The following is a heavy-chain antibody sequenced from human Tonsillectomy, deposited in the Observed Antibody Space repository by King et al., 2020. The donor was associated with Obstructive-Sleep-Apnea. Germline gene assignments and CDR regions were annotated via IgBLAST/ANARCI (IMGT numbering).Heavy chain of an antibody. CDR1: GYSFTNYW. CDR2: IYPGDSDT. CDR3: ARRGLGGWLEPLDY. Sequence: VQRVESGAEVKKTGASLKLSCKGSGYSFTNYWITWVRQMPGKGLEWMGIIYPGDSDTRYSPSFQGQVTISADKSISTAYLQWSSLKASDTAMYYCARRGLGGWLEPLDYWGQGTLVTVSS. V-gene: IGHV5-51*01. D-gene: IGHD6-19*01. J-gene: IGHJ4*02.